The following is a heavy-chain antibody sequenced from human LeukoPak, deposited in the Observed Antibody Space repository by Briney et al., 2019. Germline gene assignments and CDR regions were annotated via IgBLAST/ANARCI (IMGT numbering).Heavy chain of an antibody. CDR1: VYPFMIYW. J-gene: IGHJ4*01. Sequence: GEPLNIPCKGSVYPFMIYWSAGARKLPGKGLEWMGIIYPGDSDYIYHPSFQGQLTISVDNSISTAHLQWRSLKDSDTAMYCCARQLGGDTVIPEVVFDYWG. V-gene: IGHV5-51*01. CDR2: IYPGDSDY. D-gene: IGHD5-18*01. CDR3: ARQLGGDTVIPEVVFDY.